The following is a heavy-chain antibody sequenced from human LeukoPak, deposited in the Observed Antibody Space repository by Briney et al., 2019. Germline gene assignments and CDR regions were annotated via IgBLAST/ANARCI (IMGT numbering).Heavy chain of an antibody. J-gene: IGHJ4*02. Sequence: GGSLRLSCAASGFTFSSYAMSWVRQAPGKGLEWVANIKQDGSEKYYVDSVKGRFTISRDNAKTSLYLQMNSLRAEDTAVYYCARDRLGIAVAGITSYWGQGTLVTVSS. CDR1: GFTFSSYA. V-gene: IGHV3-7*01. CDR2: IKQDGSEK. CDR3: ARDRLGIAVAGITSY. D-gene: IGHD6-19*01.